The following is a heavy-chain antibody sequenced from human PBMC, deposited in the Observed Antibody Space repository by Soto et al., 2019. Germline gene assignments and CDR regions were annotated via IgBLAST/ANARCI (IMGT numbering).Heavy chain of an antibody. J-gene: IGHJ6*02. CDR3: ASDRRLVVPAAIHYYGMDA. CDR1: GGSISSGGYY. D-gene: IGHD2-2*01. CDR2: IYYSGST. V-gene: IGHV4-31*03. Sequence: LSLTFTVCGGSISSGGYYGSWIRQHPGKGLEWIGYIYYSGSTYYNPSLKSRVTISVDTSKNQFSLKLSSVTAADTAVYYCASDRRLVVPAAIHYYGMDAWGQGTTVTVS.